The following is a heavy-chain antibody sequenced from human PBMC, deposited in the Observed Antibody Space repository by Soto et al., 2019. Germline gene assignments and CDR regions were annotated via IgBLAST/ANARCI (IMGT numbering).Heavy chain of an antibody. V-gene: IGHV4-59*08. CDR2: IYYSGST. CDR3: ARGGIYTPFDY. Sequence: QVQLQESGPGLVKPSETLSLTCTVSGGSISSYYWSWIRQPPGKGLEWIGYIYYSGSTNYNPSLKGRVTISVDTSKNQFSLKLNSVTAADTAVYYCARGGIYTPFDYWGQGTLVTVSS. CDR1: GGSISSYY. D-gene: IGHD3-3*01. J-gene: IGHJ4*02.